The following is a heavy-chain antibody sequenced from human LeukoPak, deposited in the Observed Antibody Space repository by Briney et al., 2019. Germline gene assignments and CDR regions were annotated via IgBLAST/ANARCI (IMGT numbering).Heavy chain of an antibody. J-gene: IGHJ4*02. V-gene: IGHV3-7*01. CDR3: GRFGYVAAVDS. Sequence: GGSLILSCPASGFTFSSYWMTWVRQAPGKGLEWVANIEPAGSATYYVDSVKGRFTISRDNAKNLLYLQMNSLRAEDSAVYHCGRFGYVAAVDSWGQGALVTVSS. CDR2: IEPAGSAT. CDR1: GFTFSSYW. D-gene: IGHD2-15*01.